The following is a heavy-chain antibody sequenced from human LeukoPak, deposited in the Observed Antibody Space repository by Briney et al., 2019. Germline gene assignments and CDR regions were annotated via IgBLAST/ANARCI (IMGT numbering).Heavy chain of an antibody. V-gene: IGHV3-7*01. CDR2: IKQDGTEI. Sequence: GGSLRLSCAASGFTFNNYWMTWFRQAPGKGLEWVANIKQDGTEIFYVDSVKGRFIISRDNAENSLYLQMNSLRVEDTAVYYCARTPDGADYWGQGTLVTVSS. CDR1: GFTFNNYW. CDR3: ARTPDGADY. J-gene: IGHJ4*02. D-gene: IGHD3-10*01.